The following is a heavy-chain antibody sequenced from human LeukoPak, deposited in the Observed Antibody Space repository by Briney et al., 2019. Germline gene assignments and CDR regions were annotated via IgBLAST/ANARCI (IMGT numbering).Heavy chain of an antibody. Sequence: SETLSLTCAVSGGSISSGGYSWSWIRQPPGKGLEWIGEINHSGSTNYNPSLKSRVTISVDTSKNQFSLKLSSVTAADTAVYYCARGRHYYDSSGYYYNYWGQGTLVTVSS. J-gene: IGHJ4*02. CDR3: ARGRHYYDSSGYYYNY. V-gene: IGHV4-34*01. CDR2: INHSGST. CDR1: GGSISSGGYS. D-gene: IGHD3-22*01.